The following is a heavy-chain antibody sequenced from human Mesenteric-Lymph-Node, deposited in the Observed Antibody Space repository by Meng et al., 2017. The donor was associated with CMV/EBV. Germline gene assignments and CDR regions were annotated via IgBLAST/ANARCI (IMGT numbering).Heavy chain of an antibody. V-gene: IGHV3-7*01. Sequence: GESLKISCAASGFAFSSYWMAWVRQAPGKGLEWVANINQDGGEKYYVDSVKGRFTISRDNAKNSLFLQMSSLRVEDTAVYYCARGIIGVSGIDYWGQGALVTVSS. CDR1: GFAFSSYW. D-gene: IGHD6-19*01. J-gene: IGHJ4*02. CDR2: INQDGGEK. CDR3: ARGIIGVSGIDY.